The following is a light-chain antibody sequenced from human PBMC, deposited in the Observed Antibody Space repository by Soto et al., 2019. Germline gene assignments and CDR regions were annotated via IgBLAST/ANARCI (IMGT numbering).Light chain of an antibody. V-gene: IGKV3-11*01. Sequence: EIVLTQSPATLSLSPGERATLSCRASQSVSSYLAWYQQKPGQAPRLLNYEASNRATGIPARFSGSGSGTDFTLTISSLEPEDFAVYYCQQRNGWPLTFGGGTKV. J-gene: IGKJ4*01. CDR3: QQRNGWPLT. CDR2: EAS. CDR1: QSVSSY.